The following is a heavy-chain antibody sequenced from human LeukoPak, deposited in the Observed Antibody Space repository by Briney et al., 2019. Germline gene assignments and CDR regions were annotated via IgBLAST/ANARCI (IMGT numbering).Heavy chain of an antibody. CDR3: ATGQGDLRWPHFDY. J-gene: IGHJ4*02. D-gene: IGHD5-24*01. Sequence: GGSLRLSCAASGFTFSSDGMHRVRQAPGKGLEWVAIIRYDGSNKYYADSVKGRFTISRDNSKNTLYLQMNSLRAEDTAVYYCATGQGDLRWPHFDYWGQGTLVTVSS. CDR1: GFTFSSDG. CDR2: IRYDGSNK. V-gene: IGHV3-30*02.